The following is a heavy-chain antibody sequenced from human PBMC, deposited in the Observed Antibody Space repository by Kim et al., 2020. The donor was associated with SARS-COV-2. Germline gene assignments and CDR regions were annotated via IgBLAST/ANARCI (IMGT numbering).Heavy chain of an antibody. J-gene: IGHJ5*02. V-gene: IGHV3-33*01. CDR2: IWYDGSNK. Sequence: GGSLRLSCTASGFTFSSYGMHWVRQAPGKGLEWVAVIWYDGSNKYYADSVKGRFTISRDNSKNTLYLQMNSLRAEDTAVYYCARDFGVGRWYEVWFDPWGQGTLVTVSS. D-gene: IGHD3-3*01. CDR3: ARDFGVGRWYEVWFDP. CDR1: GFTFSSYG.